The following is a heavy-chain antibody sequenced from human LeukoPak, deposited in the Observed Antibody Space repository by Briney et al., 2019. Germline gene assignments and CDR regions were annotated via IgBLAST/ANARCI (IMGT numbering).Heavy chain of an antibody. CDR1: GFTFSDHY. Sequence: GGSLRLSCEVSGFTFSDHYMSWIRQAPGKRLEWVSYISSGSTYTNYADSVEGRFTISRDNAKNSLYLQMNSLRAEDTAVYCCARGDYGGDYFDYWGQGTLVTVSS. J-gene: IGHJ4*02. CDR3: ARGDYGGDYFDY. D-gene: IGHD4-23*01. V-gene: IGHV3-11*05. CDR2: ISSGSTYT.